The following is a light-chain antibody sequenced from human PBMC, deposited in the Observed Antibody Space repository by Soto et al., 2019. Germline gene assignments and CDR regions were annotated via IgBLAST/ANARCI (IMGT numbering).Light chain of an antibody. CDR1: QRISSY. Sequence: DIQMTQSPSSLSASVGDRATITCRASQRISSYLNWYQQKPGKAPKLLIYAASNLQSGVPSRFPGSGAGTDFTLTISSLQPEHFATYYCQQSFRTPLTFGGGTKVDIK. J-gene: IGKJ4*01. V-gene: IGKV1-39*01. CDR2: AAS. CDR3: QQSFRTPLT.